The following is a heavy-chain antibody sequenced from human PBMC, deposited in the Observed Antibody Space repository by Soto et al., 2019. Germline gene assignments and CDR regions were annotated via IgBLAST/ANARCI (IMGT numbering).Heavy chain of an antibody. Sequence: PSETLSLTCAVYGGSFSGYYWSWIRQPPGKGLEWIGEINHSGSTNYNPSLKSRVTISVDTSKNQFSLKLSSVTAADTAVYYCARGMTTVTLAPYYYYGMDVWGQGTTVTVSS. D-gene: IGHD4-17*01. CDR1: GGSFSGYY. CDR2: INHSGST. V-gene: IGHV4-34*01. CDR3: ARGMTTVTLAPYYYYGMDV. J-gene: IGHJ6*02.